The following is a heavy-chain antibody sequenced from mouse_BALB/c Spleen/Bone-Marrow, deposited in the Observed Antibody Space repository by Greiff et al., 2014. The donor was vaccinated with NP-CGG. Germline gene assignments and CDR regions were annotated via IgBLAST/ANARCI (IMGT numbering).Heavy chain of an antibody. D-gene: IGHD1-1*01. CDR2: IIPNSGYS. Sequence: QVQLQQPGAELARPGASVKMSCQASGYTFTRYTMHWEKKRPGQGLEWIGYIIPNSGYSNYNQKFKDKATLTADKSPSTAYMQLSSLTSEDSAVYYCTIRYYAMDYWGQGTSVTVSS. CDR3: TIRYYAMDY. CDR1: GYTFTRYT. V-gene: IGHV1-4*01. J-gene: IGHJ4*01.